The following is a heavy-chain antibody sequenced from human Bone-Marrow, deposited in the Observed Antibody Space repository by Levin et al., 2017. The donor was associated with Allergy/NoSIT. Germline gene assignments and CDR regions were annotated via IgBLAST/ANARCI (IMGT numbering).Heavy chain of an antibody. V-gene: IGHV4-59*01. D-gene: IGHD3-9*01. CDR1: GGSMSTYY. CDR3: ARGGEYFDWSYFDF. CDR2: TSYSGST. J-gene: IGHJ4*02. Sequence: PSETLSLTCTVSGGSMSTYYWSWIRQPPERGLDWIGYTSYSGSTSYNPSLKSRVTISVDTSKNQVSLKMSSVTAADTAVYYCARGGEYFDWSYFDFWGLGTLVTVSS.